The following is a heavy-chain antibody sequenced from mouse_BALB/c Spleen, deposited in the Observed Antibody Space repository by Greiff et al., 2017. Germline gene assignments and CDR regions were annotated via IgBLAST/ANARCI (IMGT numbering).Heavy chain of an antibody. CDR2: IWSGGST. CDR1: GFSLTSYG. J-gene: IGHJ4*01. Sequence: VQLQQSGPGLVQPSQSLSITCTVSGFSLTSYGVHWVRQSPGKGLEWLGVIWSGGSTDYNAAFISRLSISKDNSKSQVFFKMNSLQANDTAIYYCARRGSLLRLEYAMDYWGQGTSVTVSS. D-gene: IGHD1-2*01. CDR3: ARRGSLLRLEYAMDY. V-gene: IGHV2-2*02.